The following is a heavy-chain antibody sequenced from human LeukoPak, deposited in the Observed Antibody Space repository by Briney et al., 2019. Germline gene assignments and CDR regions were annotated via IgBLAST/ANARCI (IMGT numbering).Heavy chain of an antibody. J-gene: IGHJ4*02. CDR1: GGSFSGYY. D-gene: IGHD3-10*01. CDR2: IFYSGST. CDR3: ARRARGSYLYYFDY. V-gene: IGHV4-34*12. Sequence: SETLSLTCAVYGGSFSGYYWSWIRQPPGKGLEWIGSIFYSGSTYYNPSLKSRVTISVDTSKNQFSLKLSSVTAADTAVYYCARRARGSYLYYFDYWGQGTLVTVSS.